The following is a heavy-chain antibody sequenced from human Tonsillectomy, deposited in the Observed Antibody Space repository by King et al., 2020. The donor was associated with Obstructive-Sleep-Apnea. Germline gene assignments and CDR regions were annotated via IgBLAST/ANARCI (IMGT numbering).Heavy chain of an antibody. Sequence: VQLVESGGDLVQPGESLGLSCADSGFTFSDYDMHWVRQVTGESLEWVSSIGTSGATYYSDSVRGRFTISRENAKNSLYLQMKSLRAGDTAVYYCARGCRKWFGGYCHGMDVWGQGTTVTVSS. CDR3: ARGCRKWFGGYCHGMDV. CDR2: IGTSGAT. J-gene: IGHJ6*02. CDR1: GFTFSDYD. D-gene: IGHD3-10*01. V-gene: IGHV3-13*01.